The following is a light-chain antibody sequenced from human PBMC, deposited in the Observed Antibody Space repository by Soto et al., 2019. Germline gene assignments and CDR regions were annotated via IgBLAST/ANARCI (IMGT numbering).Light chain of an antibody. CDR3: QPYNTYVT. J-gene: IGKJ4*01. CDR2: KAS. V-gene: IGKV1-5*03. CDR1: QSINSW. Sequence: DIQMTQYPSTLSASVGDRVTITCRASQSINSWLAWYQQKPGKAPKLLIYKASSLESGVPSRFSGSGSGTEFTLTISSLQSDDFATDYCQPYNTYVTSAGPTKVDI.